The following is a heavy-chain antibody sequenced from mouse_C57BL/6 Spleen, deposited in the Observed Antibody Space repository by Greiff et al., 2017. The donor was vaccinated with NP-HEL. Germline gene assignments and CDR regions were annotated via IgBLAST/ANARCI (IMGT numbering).Heavy chain of an antibody. V-gene: IGHV1-15*01. Sequence: QVQLQQSGAELVRPGASVTLSCKASGYTFTDYEMHWVKQTPVNGLEWIAAIGPETGGTAYNQKFKGQAILTADKASSTAYMELRSLTSEDSSVYYCTRRRAMDDWGQGTSVTVSS. CDR1: GYTFTDYE. CDR3: TRRRAMDD. CDR2: IGPETGGT. J-gene: IGHJ4*01.